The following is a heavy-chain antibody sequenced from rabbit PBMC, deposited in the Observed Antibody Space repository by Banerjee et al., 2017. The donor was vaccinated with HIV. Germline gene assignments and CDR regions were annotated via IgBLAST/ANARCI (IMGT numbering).Heavy chain of an antibody. J-gene: IGHJ4*01. CDR1: GFSFSEKAV. Sequence: QEQLVESGGGLVQPEGSLTLTCTASGFSFSEKAVMCWVRQAPGKGLTWIACINMFTGKSVYASWAKGRFIMSSPSSTTVTLQMTSLTVADTATYFCATYVDYAGDFNLWGQGTLVPVS. CDR2: INMFTGKS. V-gene: IGHV1S45*01. CDR3: ATYVDYAGDFNL. D-gene: IGHD2-1*01.